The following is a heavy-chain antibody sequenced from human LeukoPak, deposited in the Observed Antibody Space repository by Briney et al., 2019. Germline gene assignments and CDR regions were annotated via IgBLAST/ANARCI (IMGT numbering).Heavy chain of an antibody. J-gene: IGHJ4*02. D-gene: IGHD4-17*01. CDR2: INPAGGST. CDR3: ARYNGDLTGGFDY. Sequence: ASGTLSFSPAGSTFTNYYIHWLRQAPGQGLGWMGKINPAGGSTGYAQKFQGRITMTRDTSTSTVYMELSSLRSEDTAVYYCARYNGDLTGGFDYWGQGTLVTVSS. CDR1: GSTFTNYY. V-gene: IGHV1-46*01.